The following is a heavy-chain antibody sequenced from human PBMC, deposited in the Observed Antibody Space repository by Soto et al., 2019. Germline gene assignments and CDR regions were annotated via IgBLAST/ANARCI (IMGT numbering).Heavy chain of an antibody. J-gene: IGHJ6*03. CDR3: ARTLRLLEGLLSKGYYMGV. D-gene: IGHD3-3*01. CDR2: ISSSGRAT. CDR1: GFTFSDYD. Sequence: QVQLVESGGGLVKPGGSLRLSCAASGFTFSDYDMSWIRQAPGKGLEWVSYISSSGRATYYGDSVKGRFTVSRDNAKNSLVLQNDSLRGEDTAVYYCARTLRLLEGLLSKGYYMGVWGKGTTVTVSS. V-gene: IGHV3-11*01.